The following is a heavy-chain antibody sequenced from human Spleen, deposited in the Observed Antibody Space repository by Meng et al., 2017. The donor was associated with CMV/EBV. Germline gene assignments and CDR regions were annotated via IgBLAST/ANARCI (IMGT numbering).Heavy chain of an antibody. D-gene: IGHD4-17*01. V-gene: IGHV4-39*07. J-gene: IGHJ5*02. CDR3: ARVRLRFDP. Sequence: QLQLKESGPGLGKPSETLSLTCTVSGGSISSSSYYWGWIRQPPGKGLEWIGSIYYSGSTYYNPSLKSRVTISVDTSKNQFSLKLSSVTAADTAVYYCARVRLRFDPWGQGTLVTVSS. CDR2: IYYSGST. CDR1: GGSISSSSYY.